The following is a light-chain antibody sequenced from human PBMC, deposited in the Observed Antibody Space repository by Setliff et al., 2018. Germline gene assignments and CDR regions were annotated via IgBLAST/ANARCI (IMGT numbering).Light chain of an antibody. Sequence: QSALAQPPSASGSPGQSVTISCTGTSSDVGTYKLVSWFQQHPGKAPKLMIYEVTKRPSGVPDRFSGSKSGNTASLTVSGLQGEDEADYYCSSYASSINPYVFGTGTKATVL. CDR1: SSDVGTYKL. CDR3: SSYASSINPYV. CDR2: EVT. V-gene: IGLV2-8*01. J-gene: IGLJ1*01.